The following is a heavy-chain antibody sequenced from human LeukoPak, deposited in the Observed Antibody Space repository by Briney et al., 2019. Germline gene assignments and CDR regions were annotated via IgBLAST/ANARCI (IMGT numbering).Heavy chain of an antibody. V-gene: IGHV1-2*02. CDR1: GYTFTGYY. CDR2: INPNSGGT. CDR3: AREPIVGATGYFDY. J-gene: IGHJ4*02. Sequence: ASVKVSCKASGYTFTGYYMHWVRQAPGQGLEWMGWINPNSGGTNYAQKFQGRVTMTRDTSISTAYMELSRLRSDDTAVYYCAREPIVGATGYFDYWGQGTLVTVSS. D-gene: IGHD1-26*01.